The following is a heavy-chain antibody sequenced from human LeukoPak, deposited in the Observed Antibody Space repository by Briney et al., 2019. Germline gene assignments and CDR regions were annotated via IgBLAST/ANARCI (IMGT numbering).Heavy chain of an antibody. V-gene: IGHV3-7*01. D-gene: IGHD3-3*01. Sequence: PGGSLRLSCAASGFIFTNYFMSWVRQAPGKGLEWVASIKHDGSEKYYVDSVRGGFTISRDNTMNSLYLQMSSLRAEDTAVYYCATDRGWRTSGYYLYYFEYWGQGTLVTYSS. CDR2: IKHDGSEK. CDR3: ATDRGWRTSGYYLYYFEY. J-gene: IGHJ4*02. CDR1: GFIFTNYF.